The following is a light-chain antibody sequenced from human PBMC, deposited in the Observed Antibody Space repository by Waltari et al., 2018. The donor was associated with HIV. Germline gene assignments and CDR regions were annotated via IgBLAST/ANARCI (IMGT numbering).Light chain of an antibody. CDR1: QGVSSSY. Sequence: IVSTHSPGTLSLSPGERATLSGRASQGVSSSYLAWYQQQPGQAPRPLVYGASSRATGIPDRCRGSGSVTDFTLTMSRLEPEDFAVYYCQQYGRPWTFGQGTKVEIK. J-gene: IGKJ1*01. V-gene: IGKV3-20*01. CDR2: GAS. CDR3: QQYGRPWT.